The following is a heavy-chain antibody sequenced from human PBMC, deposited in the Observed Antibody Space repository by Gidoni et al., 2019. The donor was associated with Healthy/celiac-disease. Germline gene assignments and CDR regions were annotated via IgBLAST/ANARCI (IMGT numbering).Heavy chain of an antibody. CDR3: AITYYDSSGYYSGDDY. CDR1: GGSFSGYY. D-gene: IGHD3-22*01. Sequence: QVQLQQWGAGLLKPSETLSLTYAVYGGSFSGYYWSWIRQPPGKGLEWIGEINHSGSTNYNPSLKSRVTISVDTSKNQFSLKLSSVTAADTAVYYCAITYYDSSGYYSGDDYWGQGTLVTVSS. V-gene: IGHV4-34*01. J-gene: IGHJ4*02. CDR2: INHSGST.